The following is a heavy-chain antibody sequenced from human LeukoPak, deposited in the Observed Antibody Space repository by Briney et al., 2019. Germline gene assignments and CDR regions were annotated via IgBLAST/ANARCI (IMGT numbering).Heavy chain of an antibody. D-gene: IGHD4-11*01. CDR1: GFTFSSYA. V-gene: IGHV3-64D*09. CDR3: VKDLRRIQYPLKYYFDY. J-gene: IGHJ4*02. Sequence: GGSLRLSCSVSGFTFSSYAMYWVRQARGKGLEHVSAITSEGGSTYYADSVKGRFTISRDNSKNTLYLQMSSLRTEDTAVYYCVKDLRRIQYPLKYYFDYWGQGTLVTVSS. CDR2: ITSEGGST.